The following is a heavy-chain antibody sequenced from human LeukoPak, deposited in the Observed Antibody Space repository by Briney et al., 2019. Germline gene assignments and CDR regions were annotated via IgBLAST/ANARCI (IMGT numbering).Heavy chain of an antibody. V-gene: IGHV3-7*01. CDR3: ARASHDYGDLLDAFDI. D-gene: IGHD4-17*01. Sequence: PGGSLRLSCAASGFTFSSYWMSWARQAPGKGLEWVANIKQDGSEKYYVDSVKGRFTISRDNAKNSLYLQMNSLRAEDTAVYYCARASHDYGDLLDAFDIWGQGTMVTVSS. CDR1: GFTFSSYW. CDR2: IKQDGSEK. J-gene: IGHJ3*02.